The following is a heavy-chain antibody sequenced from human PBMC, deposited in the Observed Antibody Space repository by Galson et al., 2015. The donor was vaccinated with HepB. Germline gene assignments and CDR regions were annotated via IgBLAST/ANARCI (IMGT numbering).Heavy chain of an antibody. CDR1: GYTFTSYG. CDR3: ALTSSSWYDDAFDI. D-gene: IGHD6-13*01. J-gene: IGHJ3*02. V-gene: IGHV1-18*04. Sequence: SVKVSCKASGYTFTSYGISWVRQAPGQGLEWMGWISAYNGNTNYAQKLQGRVTMTTDTSTSTAYMELRSLRSDDTAVYYCALTSSSWYDDAFDIWGQGTMVTVSS. CDR2: ISAYNGNT.